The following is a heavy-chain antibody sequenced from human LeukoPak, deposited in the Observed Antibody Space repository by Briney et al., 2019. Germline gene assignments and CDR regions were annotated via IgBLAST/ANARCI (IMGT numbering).Heavy chain of an antibody. V-gene: IGHV1-46*01. D-gene: IGHD6-6*01. Sequence: GASVKVSCKASGYTFTNYYMHWVRQAPGQGLEWKGIINPSGGSTSYAQKFQGRVTMTRDTSTSTVYMELSSLRSEDTAVYYCARVSVPSSLWDGMDVWGQGTTVTVSS. CDR3: ARVSVPSSLWDGMDV. CDR2: INPSGGST. J-gene: IGHJ6*02. CDR1: GYTFTNYY.